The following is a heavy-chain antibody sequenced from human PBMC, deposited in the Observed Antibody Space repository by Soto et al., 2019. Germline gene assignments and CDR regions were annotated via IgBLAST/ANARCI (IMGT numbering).Heavy chain of an antibody. CDR1: GFTFSSYN. Sequence: GGSLRLSCVASGFTFSSYNMNRVRQAPGKGLEWVSFITTTGSDMYYPDSVKGRFTISRDNARNSLYLQVNSLRADDTAMYYCARDRGDGYIDYWGQGT. CDR2: ITTTGSDM. CDR3: ARDRGDGYIDY. J-gene: IGHJ4*02. V-gene: IGHV3-48*01.